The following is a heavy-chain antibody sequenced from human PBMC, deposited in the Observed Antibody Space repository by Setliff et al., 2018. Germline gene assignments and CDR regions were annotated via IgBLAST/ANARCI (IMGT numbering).Heavy chain of an antibody. D-gene: IGHD3-3*01. CDR2: IFHLGNA. V-gene: IGHV4-38-2*02. CDR3: ARRATYYNFWSGYYDY. CDR1: GFYISGGYC. J-gene: IGHJ4*02. Sequence: SETLSLTCTVSGFYISGGYCWGWIRQSPGKGLEWIASIFHLGNAYYNPSLKSRVTISVDTSKNQFSLKLSSVTAADTAVYYCARRATYYNFWSGYYDYWGQGTLVTVSS.